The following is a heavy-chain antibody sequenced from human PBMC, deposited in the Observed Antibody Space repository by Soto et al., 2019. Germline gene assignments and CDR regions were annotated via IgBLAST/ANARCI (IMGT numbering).Heavy chain of an antibody. D-gene: IGHD1-1*01. V-gene: IGHV4-31*03. J-gene: IGHJ3*02. CDR1: GVSISSGGYY. CDR3: ARASQRERDAFDI. CDR2: IYYTGSP. Sequence: QVQLQESGPGLVKPSQTLSLTCTVSGVSISSGGYYWSWIRQHPGKGLEWIGYIYYTGSPYYNPSRKSRVTMSLDTAKNQFALKLSSVPAADTAVYYCARASQRERDAFDIWGQGTMVTVSS.